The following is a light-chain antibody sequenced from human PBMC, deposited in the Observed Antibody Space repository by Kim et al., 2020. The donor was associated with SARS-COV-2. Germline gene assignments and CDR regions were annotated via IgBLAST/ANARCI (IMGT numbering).Light chain of an antibody. J-gene: IGKJ4*01. CDR2: AAS. CDR3: QQYYSYLT. CDR1: QGISSY. V-gene: IGKV1-8*01. Sequence: SASTGDRVTITCRASQGISSYLALYQQKPGKAPKLLIYAASTLQSGVPSRFSGSGSGTDFTLTISCLQSEDFATYYCQQYYSYLTFGGGTKVDIK.